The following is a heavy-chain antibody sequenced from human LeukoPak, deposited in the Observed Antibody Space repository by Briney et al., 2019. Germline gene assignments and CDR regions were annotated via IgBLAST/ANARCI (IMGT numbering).Heavy chain of an antibody. D-gene: IGHD4-11*01. V-gene: IGHV4-4*07. CDR2: IYTSGST. J-gene: IGHJ6*02. Sequence: SETLSLTCTVSGGSLSSYYWSWIRQPAGKGLEWIGRIYTSGSTNYDPSLKSRVTMSVDTSKNQFSLKLSSVAAADTAVYYCARDRTTPRYYYYYGMDVWGQGTTVTVSS. CDR3: ARDRTTPRYYYYYGMDV. CDR1: GGSLSSYY.